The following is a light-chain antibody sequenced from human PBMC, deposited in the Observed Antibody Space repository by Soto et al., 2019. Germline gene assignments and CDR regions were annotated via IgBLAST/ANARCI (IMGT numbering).Light chain of an antibody. CDR3: QAWHSSTVV. CDR2: QDT. V-gene: IGLV3-1*01. J-gene: IGLJ2*01. Sequence: SSELTQPPSVSVSPGQTANITCSGAKLGDKFACWYQQKAGQSPVLVIYQDTKRPSGIPDRFSGSNSGNTVTLTISGTQAMDEADYYCQAWHSSTVVFGGGTQLTVL. CDR1: KLGDKF.